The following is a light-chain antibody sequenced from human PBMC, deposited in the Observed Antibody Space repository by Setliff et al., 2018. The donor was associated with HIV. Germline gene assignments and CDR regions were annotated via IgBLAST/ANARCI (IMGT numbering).Light chain of an antibody. CDR1: NSDVGGYNY. Sequence: ALTQPRSVSGSPGQSVTISCTGTNSDVGGYNYVSWYQQHPGKAPKLMIYDVTKRPSGVPDRFSGSKSGNTASLTISGLQAEDEADYYCCSYAGSYTYIFGSGTKVTVL. CDR3: CSYAGSYTYI. CDR2: DVT. J-gene: IGLJ1*01. V-gene: IGLV2-11*01.